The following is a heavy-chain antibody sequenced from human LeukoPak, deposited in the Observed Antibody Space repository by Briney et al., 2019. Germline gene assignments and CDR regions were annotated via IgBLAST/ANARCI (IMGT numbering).Heavy chain of an antibody. CDR1: GGSFSGYY. CDR3: AREVRSAWASFDP. D-gene: IGHD1-26*01. V-gene: IGHV4-34*01. Sequence: PSETLSLTCAVYGGSFSGYYWSWIRQPPGKGLEWIGEINHSGSTNYNPSLKSRVTVSLDTSKNQFSLKLSSVTAADTAVYYCAREVRSAWASFDPWGQGTLVTVSS. CDR2: INHSGST. J-gene: IGHJ5*02.